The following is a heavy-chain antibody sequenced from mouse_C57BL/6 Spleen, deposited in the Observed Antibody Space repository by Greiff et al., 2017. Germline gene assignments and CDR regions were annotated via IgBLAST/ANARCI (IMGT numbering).Heavy chain of an antibody. D-gene: IGHD3-2*02. CDR2: INPNNGGT. CDR1: GYTFTDYN. V-gene: IGHV1-22*01. J-gene: IGHJ1*03. Sequence: VQLQQSGPELVKPGASVKMSCKASGYTFTDYNMHWVKQSHGKSLEWIGYINPNNGGTSYNQKFKGKATLTVNKSSSTAYMALRSLTSEESADYYCARSGDSSGYGYFDVWGTGTTVTVSS. CDR3: ARSGDSSGYGYFDV.